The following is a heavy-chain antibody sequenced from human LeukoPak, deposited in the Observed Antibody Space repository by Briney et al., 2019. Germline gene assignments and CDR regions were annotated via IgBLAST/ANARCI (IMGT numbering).Heavy chain of an antibody. V-gene: IGHV3-21*04. CDR3: VRDRGTYRPIDY. D-gene: IGHD1-26*01. CDR1: AFSLNAYN. Sequence: GGSLRLSCAASAFSLNAYNMNWVRQAPGKGLEWVSSISYTGTYIYYADSVKGRFTISRDSAQNSLYLQMYSLRAEDTAIYYCVRDRGTYRPIDYWGQGTLVTVSS. J-gene: IGHJ4*02. CDR2: ISYTGTYI.